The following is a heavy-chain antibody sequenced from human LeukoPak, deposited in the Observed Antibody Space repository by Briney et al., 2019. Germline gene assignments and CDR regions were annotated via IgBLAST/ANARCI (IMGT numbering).Heavy chain of an antibody. J-gene: IGHJ5*02. CDR1: GGSFSGYY. V-gene: IGHV4-34*01. Sequence: PSETLSLSCAVLGGSFSGYYWSWIRQPPGKGLEWIGEISHSGSTNYNPSLKSRVTISPDMSKNHFSLKLNSVTAADTAVYYCARPTSWVNYFDPWGQGTLVTVSS. CDR2: ISHSGST. D-gene: IGHD1-7*01. CDR3: ARPTSWVNYFDP.